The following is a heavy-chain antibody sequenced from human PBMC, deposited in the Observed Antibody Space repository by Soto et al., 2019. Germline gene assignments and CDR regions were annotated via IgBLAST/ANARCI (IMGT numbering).Heavy chain of an antibody. CDR1: GYTLTELS. D-gene: IGHD6-13*01. Sequence: QVQLVQSGAEVKKPGASVKVSCKVSGYTLTELSMHWVRQAPGKGLEWMGGFDPEDGETIYAQKFQGRVTMTEDTSTDPAYMELSGLRSEDTAVYYCATKGRWYVGYYYYGMDVWGQGTTVTVSS. CDR3: ATKGRWYVGYYYYGMDV. CDR2: FDPEDGET. J-gene: IGHJ6*02. V-gene: IGHV1-24*01.